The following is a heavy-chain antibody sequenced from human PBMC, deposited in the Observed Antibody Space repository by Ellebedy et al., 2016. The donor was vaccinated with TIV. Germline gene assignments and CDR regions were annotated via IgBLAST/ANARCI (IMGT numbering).Heavy chain of an antibody. Sequence: ASVKVSXKASGYTFTSFGLSWVRQAPGQGLEWMGWISAYNGDINYAQNFQGRVAMTTDTATSTVYVDLRSLRSDDTAVYYCARVSVDVVIGYHYFYMDSWGKGTTVTVSS. CDR1: GYTFTSFG. D-gene: IGHD6-6*01. V-gene: IGHV1-18*01. CDR2: ISAYNGDI. J-gene: IGHJ6*03. CDR3: ARVSVDVVIGYHYFYMDS.